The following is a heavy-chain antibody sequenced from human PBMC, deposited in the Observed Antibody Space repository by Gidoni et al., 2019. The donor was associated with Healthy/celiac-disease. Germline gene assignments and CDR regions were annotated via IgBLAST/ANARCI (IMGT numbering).Heavy chain of an antibody. D-gene: IGHD6-19*01. CDR2: IWYDGSNK. Sequence: QVQLVESGGGVVQPGRSLRLSCAASGFTFSSYGMHWVRQAPGKGLEWVAVIWYDGSNKYYADSVKGRFTISRDNSKNTLYLQMNSLRAEDTAVYYCARDSNRLVGYSSGWVFDYWGQGTLVTVSS. V-gene: IGHV3-33*01. CDR1: GFTFSSYG. J-gene: IGHJ4*02. CDR3: ARDSNRLVGYSSGWVFDY.